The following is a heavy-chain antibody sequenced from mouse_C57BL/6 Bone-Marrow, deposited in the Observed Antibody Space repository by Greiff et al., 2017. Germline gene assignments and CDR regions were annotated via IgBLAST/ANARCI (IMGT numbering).Heavy chain of an antibody. CDR1: GYTFTSYW. Sequence: VKLQQPGAELVRPGTSVKLSCKASGYTFTSYWMHWVKQRPGQGLEWIGVIDPSDSYTNYNQKFKGKATLTVDTSSSTAYMQLSSLTSEDSAVYYCARGRITTVVPYYFDYWGQGTTLTVSS. J-gene: IGHJ2*01. CDR3: ARGRITTVVPYYFDY. CDR2: IDPSDSYT. D-gene: IGHD1-1*01. V-gene: IGHV1-59*01.